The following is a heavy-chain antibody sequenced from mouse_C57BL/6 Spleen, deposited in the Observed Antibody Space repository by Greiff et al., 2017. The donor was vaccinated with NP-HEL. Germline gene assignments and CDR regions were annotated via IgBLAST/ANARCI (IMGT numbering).Heavy chain of an antibody. CDR1: GYTFTDYN. CDR3: ARAEDYYGSSYLFAY. J-gene: IGHJ3*01. D-gene: IGHD1-1*01. V-gene: IGHV1-18*01. CDR2: INPNNGGT. Sequence: VQLQQSGPELVKPGASVKIPCKASGYTFTDYNMDWVKQSHGKSLEWIGDINPNNGGTIYNQKFKGKATLTVDKSSSTAYMELRSLTSEDTAVYYCARAEDYYGSSYLFAYWGQGTLVTVSA.